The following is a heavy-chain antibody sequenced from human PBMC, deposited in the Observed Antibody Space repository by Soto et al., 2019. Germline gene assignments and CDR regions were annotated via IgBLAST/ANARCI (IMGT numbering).Heavy chain of an antibody. CDR2: IYYSGST. D-gene: IGHD2-2*01. Sequence: NPSETLSLTCTVSGGSISSYYWSWIRQPPGKGLEWIGYIYYSGSTNYNPSLKSRVTISVDTSKNQFSLKLRSVTAADTAVYYCARQRAPGYCSGTSCYEGAYFDYWGQGTLVTVSS. V-gene: IGHV4-59*08. J-gene: IGHJ4*02. CDR3: ARQRAPGYCSGTSCYEGAYFDY. CDR1: GGSISSYY.